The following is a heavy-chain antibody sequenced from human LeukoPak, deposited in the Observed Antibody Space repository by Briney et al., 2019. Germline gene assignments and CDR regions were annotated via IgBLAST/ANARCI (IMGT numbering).Heavy chain of an antibody. CDR3: ARGIEGAVDI. J-gene: IGHJ3*02. CDR2: IKEDGSEK. D-gene: IGHD2-21*01. CDR1: GFTLRNFW. Sequence: GGSLRLSCAASGFTLRNFWMSWVRQAPGKGLEWVANIKEDGSEKYYVDSVMGRFTISRDNAKNSLYVQMNSLRAEDTAVYYCARGIEGAVDIWGQGTTVTVSS. V-gene: IGHV3-7*05.